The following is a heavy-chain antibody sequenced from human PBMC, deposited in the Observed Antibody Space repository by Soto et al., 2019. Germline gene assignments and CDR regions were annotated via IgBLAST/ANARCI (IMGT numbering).Heavy chain of an antibody. CDR2: IYYSGST. J-gene: IGHJ4*02. CDR3: ARDSLVRKGWYFDY. D-gene: IGHD6-13*01. CDR1: GGSVSSGSYY. V-gene: IGHV4-61*01. Sequence: SETLSLTCTVSGGSVSSGSYYWSWIRQPPGKGLEWIGYIYYSGSTNYNPSLKSRVTISVDTSKNQFSLKLSSVTAADTAVYYCARDSLVRKGWYFDYWGQGTLVTVSS.